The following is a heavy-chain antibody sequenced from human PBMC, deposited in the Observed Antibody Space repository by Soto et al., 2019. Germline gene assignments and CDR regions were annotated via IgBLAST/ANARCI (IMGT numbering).Heavy chain of an antibody. CDR3: ARAKTSGYGDVYYFDY. V-gene: IGHV4-59*01. D-gene: IGHD4-17*01. Sequence: SETLSLTCTVSGGSISSYYWSWIRQPPGKGLGWIGYIFYSGSTNYNPSLKSRVTISADTSKNQFSLKLSSVTAADTAVYYCARAKTSGYGDVYYFDYWGQGTLVTVSS. CDR1: GGSISSYY. J-gene: IGHJ4*02. CDR2: IFYSGST.